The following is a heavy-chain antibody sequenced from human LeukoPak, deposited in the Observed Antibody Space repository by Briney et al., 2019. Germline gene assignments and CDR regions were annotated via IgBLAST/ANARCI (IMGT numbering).Heavy chain of an antibody. D-gene: IGHD1-26*01. J-gene: IGHJ4*02. CDR1: GYTFTGYY. V-gene: IGHV1-2*02. Sequence: ASVKVSCKASGYTFTGYYMHWVRQAPGQGLEWMGWINPNSGGTNYAQKFQGRVTMTRDTSISTPYMELSRLRSDDTAVYYCARPRYSGSFQPFDYWGQGTLVTVSS. CDR3: ARPRYSGSFQPFDY. CDR2: INPNSGGT.